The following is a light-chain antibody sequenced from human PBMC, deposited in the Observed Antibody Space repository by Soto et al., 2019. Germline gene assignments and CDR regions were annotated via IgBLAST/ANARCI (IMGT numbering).Light chain of an antibody. Sequence: DIQMTQSPSTLSVSVGDRVTITCRASQSISSWLAWYQQKPGKATKSLINKASSLESGVPSRFSGSGSGTEFTLTISSLQPDDFATYHCQQYSIYPITFGQGTRLEIK. J-gene: IGKJ5*01. V-gene: IGKV1-5*03. CDR1: QSISSW. CDR2: KAS. CDR3: QQYSIYPIT.